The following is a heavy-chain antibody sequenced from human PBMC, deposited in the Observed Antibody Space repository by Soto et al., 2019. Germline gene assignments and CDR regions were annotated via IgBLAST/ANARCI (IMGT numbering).Heavy chain of an antibody. V-gene: IGHV1-2*02. CDR1: GYTFTGYY. CDR3: ARHSGYDYVFDY. D-gene: IGHD5-12*01. Sequence: ASVKVSCKASGYTFTGYYIHRLRQAPGQGLEWMGWINPNNGDTNYAQKFQGRVTMTRDTSTSTAYMELSSLTFDDTAVYYCARHSGYDYVFDYWGQGTLVTVSS. CDR2: INPNNGDT. J-gene: IGHJ4*02.